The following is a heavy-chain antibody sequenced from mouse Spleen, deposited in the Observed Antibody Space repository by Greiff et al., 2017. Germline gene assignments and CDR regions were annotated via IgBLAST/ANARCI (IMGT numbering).Heavy chain of an antibody. J-gene: IGHJ4*01. CDR3: ARLRGDYDAMDY. D-gene: IGHD2-13*01. CDR2: INPNNGGT. Sequence: VQLQQSGPELVKPGASVKISCKASGYTFTDYYMNWVKQSHGKSLEWIGDINPNNGGTSYNQKFKGKATLTVDKSSSTAYMELRSLTSEDSAVYFCARLRGDYDAMDYWGQGTSVTVSS. CDR1: GYTFTDYY. V-gene: IGHV1-26*01.